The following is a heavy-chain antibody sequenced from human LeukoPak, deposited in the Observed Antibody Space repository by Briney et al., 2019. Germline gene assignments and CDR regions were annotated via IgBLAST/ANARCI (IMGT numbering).Heavy chain of an antibody. CDR3: ASSDYGTRGWFDP. CDR2: INHSGST. CDR1: GGSFSGYY. D-gene: IGHD4-17*01. V-gene: IGHV4-34*01. J-gene: IGHJ5*02. Sequence: KSSETLSLTCAVYGGSFSGYYWSWIRQPPGKGLEWIGEINHSGSTNYNPSLKSRVTISVDTSKNQFSLKLSSVTAADTAVYYCASSDYGTRGWFDPWGQGTLVTVSS.